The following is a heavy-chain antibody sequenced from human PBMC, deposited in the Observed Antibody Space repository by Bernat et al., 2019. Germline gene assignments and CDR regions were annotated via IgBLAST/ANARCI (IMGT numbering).Heavy chain of an antibody. CDR1: GFTFSSYG. J-gene: IGHJ6*03. CDR2: IWYDGSNK. CDR3: AGGTSTSAPYMDV. Sequence: QVQLVESGGGVVQPGRSLRLSCAASGFTFSSYGMHWVRQAPGKGLEWVAVIWYDGSNKYYADSVKGRFTISRDNSKNTLYLQMNSLRAEDTAVYYCAGGTSTSAPYMDVWGKGTTVTVSS. V-gene: IGHV3-33*01.